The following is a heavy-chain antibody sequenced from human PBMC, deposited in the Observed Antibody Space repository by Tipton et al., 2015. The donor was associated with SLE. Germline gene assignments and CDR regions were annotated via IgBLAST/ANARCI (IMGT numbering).Heavy chain of an antibody. Sequence: SPRLSCATSGFTLDDYAMHWVRQAPGKGLEWVSGISWNSGSLGYADSVKGRFTISRDNANNSLYLQMNSLRPEDTALYYCAKDLAMVVTLAPFDYWGQGTLVTVSS. V-gene: IGHV3-9*01. J-gene: IGHJ4*02. D-gene: IGHD4-23*01. CDR3: AKDLAMVVTLAPFDY. CDR1: GFTLDDYA. CDR2: ISWNSGSL.